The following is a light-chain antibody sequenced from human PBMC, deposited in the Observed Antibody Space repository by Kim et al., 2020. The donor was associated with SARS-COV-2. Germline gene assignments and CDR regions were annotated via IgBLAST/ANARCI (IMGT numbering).Light chain of an antibody. V-gene: IGKV1-5*01. Sequence: STLSASVGDRVTITWRASQSISGWLAWYQQKPGKAPKLLIYHASSLESGVPARFSGSGSGTEFTLTINSLQPDDFATYYCQHLGTFGRGTKVEIK. CDR2: HAS. CDR3: QHLGT. CDR1: QSISGW. J-gene: IGKJ1*01.